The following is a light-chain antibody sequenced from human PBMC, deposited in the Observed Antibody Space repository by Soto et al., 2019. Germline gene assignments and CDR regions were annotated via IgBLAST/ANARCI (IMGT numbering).Light chain of an antibody. V-gene: IGKV3-11*01. CDR1: ETVYDRQ. Sequence: NVLTQSPGTLSASQGVRPTLSCSSSETVYDRQLAWYQQRAGQAPRLLIHDASTRATGIPARFSGSGSGTDFTLTISSLEPEDSAVYYCQQRSNWPSITFGQGTRLEIK. CDR2: DAS. CDR3: QQRSNWPSIT. J-gene: IGKJ5*01.